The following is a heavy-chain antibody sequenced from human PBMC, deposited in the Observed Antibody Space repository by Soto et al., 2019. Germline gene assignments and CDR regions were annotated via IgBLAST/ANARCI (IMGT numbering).Heavy chain of an antibody. V-gene: IGHV4-34*01. CDR2: INHSGNN. D-gene: IGHD3-9*01. CDR1: GGSFSTYY. J-gene: IGHJ3*02. CDR3: ARGGSNDWQVALDI. Sequence: QLQQWGAGLLKPSETLSLTCVVSGGSFSTYYYNWIRQSPGKGLEWIGEINHSGNNNYSPSLKSRVTMSLDTSKNQFSLKLTSVTAADTAVYYCARGGSNDWQVALDIWGQGTMVTVSP.